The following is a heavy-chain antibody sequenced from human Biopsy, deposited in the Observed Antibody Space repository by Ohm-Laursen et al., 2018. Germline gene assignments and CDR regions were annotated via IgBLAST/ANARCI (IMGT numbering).Heavy chain of an antibody. V-gene: IGHV4-39*01. CDR1: GGSISNNNYY. Sequence: GTLSLTCTVSGGSISNNNYYWGWIRQPPGKGLEWIGSIFYRGSTHYKQSLKSRVNISVDTSKNQFSLKLNSVTAADTAVYYCARGYDTSGYYYVSWGQGTLVTVSS. CDR3: ARGYDTSGYYYVS. CDR2: IFYRGST. J-gene: IGHJ5*02. D-gene: IGHD3-22*01.